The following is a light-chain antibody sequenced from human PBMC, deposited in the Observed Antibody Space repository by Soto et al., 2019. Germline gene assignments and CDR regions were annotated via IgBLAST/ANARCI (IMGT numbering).Light chain of an antibody. CDR1: PSVSSY. CDR2: DAS. V-gene: IGKV3-11*01. Sequence: EIVLTQSPATLSLSPGERATLSCRASPSVSSYLAWYQPKPGQAPSLLIYDASNRATGIPARFSGSGSGTDFTLTIRSLEPEDFAVDYCQQRSNWPSFGGGTKVDIK. CDR3: QQRSNWPS. J-gene: IGKJ4*01.